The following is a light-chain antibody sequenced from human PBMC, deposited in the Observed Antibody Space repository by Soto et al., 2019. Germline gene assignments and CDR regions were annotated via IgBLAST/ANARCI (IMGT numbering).Light chain of an antibody. CDR1: QTISSSY. CDR2: GVS. Sequence: VLTQSPGTLSLSPGERATISCRASQTISSSYLAWYQRKPGQAPRLLIYGVSTRATGIPHRFSGSGSGTDFTLTIRRLEPEDCGVYYCQQYGGSPPYTFGQGTRLEIK. V-gene: IGKV3-20*01. CDR3: QQYGGSPPYT. J-gene: IGKJ2*01.